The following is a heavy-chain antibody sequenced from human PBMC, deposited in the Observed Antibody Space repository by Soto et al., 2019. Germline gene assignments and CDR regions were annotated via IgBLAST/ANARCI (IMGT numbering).Heavy chain of an antibody. D-gene: IGHD6-13*01. CDR1: GGSFSGYY. CDR3: ARGHGEDSSSWFYY. CDR2: INHSGST. V-gene: IGHV4-34*01. Sequence: QVQLQQWGAGLLKPSETLSLTCAVYGGSFSGYYWSWIRQPPGKGLEWIGEINHSGSTNYNPSLKSRVTISVDTSKNQFSLKLSSVTAADTAVYYRARGHGEDSSSWFYYWGQGTLVTVSS. J-gene: IGHJ4*02.